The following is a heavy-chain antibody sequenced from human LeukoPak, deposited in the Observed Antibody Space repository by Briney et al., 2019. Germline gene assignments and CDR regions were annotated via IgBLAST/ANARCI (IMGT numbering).Heavy chain of an antibody. Sequence: SETLSLTCAAYGGSFSGYSWSWIRQPPGKGLEWIGEINHSGSTNDNPSLRSRVIVLVDTSKNQFSLKLSSVTAADTAVYYCARGGYTSSFDYWGQGTLVTVSS. CDR3: ARGGYTSSFDY. CDR1: GGSFSGYS. V-gene: IGHV4-34*01. J-gene: IGHJ4*02. D-gene: IGHD6-13*01. CDR2: INHSGST.